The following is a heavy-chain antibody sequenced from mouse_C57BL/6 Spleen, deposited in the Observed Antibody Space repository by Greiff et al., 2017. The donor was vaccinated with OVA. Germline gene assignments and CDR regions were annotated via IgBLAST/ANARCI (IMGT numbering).Heavy chain of an antibody. CDR2: IYPRSGNT. D-gene: IGHD1-1*01. J-gene: IGHJ4*01. V-gene: IGHV1-81*01. CDR1: GYTFTSYG. CDR3: ARKITTVVDYYAMDD. Sequence: QVQLQQSGAELARPGASVKLSCKASGYTFTSYGISWVKQRTGQGLEWIGEIYPRSGNTYYNEKFKGKATLTADKSSSTAYMELRSLTSEDSAVYFCARKITTVVDYYAMDDWGQGTSVTVSS.